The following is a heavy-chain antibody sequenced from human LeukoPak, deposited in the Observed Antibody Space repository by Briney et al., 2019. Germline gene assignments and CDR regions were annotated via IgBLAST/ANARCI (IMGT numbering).Heavy chain of an antibody. D-gene: IGHD3-22*01. CDR3: ARDRVIVVAPGAFDI. V-gene: IGHV4-30-4*01. J-gene: IGHJ3*02. CDR1: GGSISSGDYY. Sequence: PSESLSFTCTLPGGSISSGDYYWSWIRQPPGKCLEWIGYIYYSGSTYYNPSLKSRVTIPVDTSKNQFSLRLTSVTAADTAVYYCARDRVIVVAPGAFDIWGQGTMVTVSS. CDR2: IYYSGST.